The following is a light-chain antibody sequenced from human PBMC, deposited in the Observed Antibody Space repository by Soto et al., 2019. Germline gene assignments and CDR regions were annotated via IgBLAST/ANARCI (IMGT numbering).Light chain of an antibody. V-gene: IGLV2-8*01. CDR2: EVS. Sequence: QSALTQPPSASGSPGQSVTISCTGTSSDVGGYNYVSWYQQHPGKAPKLMIYEVSKRPSGVPDRFSGSKSGNTASLTVSGXXAXXXXXYYCSSYAGSNNLVFGGGTKLTXL. CDR1: SSDVGGYNY. J-gene: IGLJ2*01. CDR3: SSYAGSNNLV.